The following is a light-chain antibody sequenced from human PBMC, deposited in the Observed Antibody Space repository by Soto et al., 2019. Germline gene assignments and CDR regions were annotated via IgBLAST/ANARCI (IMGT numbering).Light chain of an antibody. CDR3: QQYGSSVT. V-gene: IGKV3-20*01. J-gene: IGKJ1*01. Sequence: EIVLTQSPGSLSLSPGERATLSCRASQSVDSSFFAWYQKKPGQAPRLLIYGASKRATGIPDRFSGSGSGTDFTLTIGRLEPEDVAVYYCQQYGSSVTFGQGTKVEIK. CDR1: QSVDSSF. CDR2: GAS.